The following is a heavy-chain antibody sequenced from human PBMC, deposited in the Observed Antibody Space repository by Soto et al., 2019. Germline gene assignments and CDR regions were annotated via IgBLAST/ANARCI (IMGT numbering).Heavy chain of an antibody. V-gene: IGHV2-5*01. Sequence: SGPTLVNPTQTLTLTCTFSGFSLNSSGVGVGWIRQPPGKALEWLALIYWNDEMHYSPSLKSRLTITEDASKHQVVLTVTNMDPVDTATYYCAHRRFAKYSSLPADFDFWGQVILVTVSS. CDR3: AHRRFAKYSSLPADFDF. J-gene: IGHJ4*02. CDR1: GFSLNSSGVG. CDR2: IYWNDEM. D-gene: IGHD6-6*01.